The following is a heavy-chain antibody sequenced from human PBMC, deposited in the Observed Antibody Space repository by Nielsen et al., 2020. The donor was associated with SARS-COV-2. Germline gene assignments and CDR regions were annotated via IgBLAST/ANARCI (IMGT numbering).Heavy chain of an antibody. CDR2: ISGSGGST. CDR1: GFTFSSYA. Sequence: GESLKISCAASGFTFSSYAMSWVRQAPGKGLEWVSAISGSGGSTYYADSVKGRFTISRDNSKNTLYLQMNSLRAEDTAVYYCAKGTTGAFDIWGQGTMVTVSS. CDR3: AKGTTGAFDI. V-gene: IGHV3-23*01. D-gene: IGHD1-14*01. J-gene: IGHJ3*02.